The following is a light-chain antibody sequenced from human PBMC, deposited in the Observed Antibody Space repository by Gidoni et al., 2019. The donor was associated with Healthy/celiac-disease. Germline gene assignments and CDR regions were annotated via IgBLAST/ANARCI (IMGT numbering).Light chain of an antibody. CDR2: EVT. V-gene: IGLV2-14*01. J-gene: IGLJ2*01. Sequence: QSALTQPASVSGSPGRSITISCTGTSSDVGGYNYVSWYQQHPSKAPKLMIYEVTNRPSGVSNRFSGSKSGNTASLTISGLQAEDEADYYCSSYTSSSTLVVFGGGTKLTVL. CDR3: SSYTSSSTLVV. CDR1: SSDVGGYNY.